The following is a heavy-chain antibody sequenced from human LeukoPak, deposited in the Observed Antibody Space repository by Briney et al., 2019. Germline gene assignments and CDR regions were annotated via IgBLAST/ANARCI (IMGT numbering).Heavy chain of an antibody. CDR3: ATYKNQLRTVYFDY. V-gene: IGHV3-7*02. J-gene: IGHJ4*02. CDR2: IKQDGSDK. CDR1: GFTFSSYW. Sequence: GGSLRLSCAASGFTFSSYWMSWVRQAPGKGLEWVANIKQDGSDKNYVDSVKGRFTIPKDNAKNLLSLEMNGLRAEDTAVYYCATYKNQLRTVYFDYWGQGTLVTVSS. D-gene: IGHD1-1*01.